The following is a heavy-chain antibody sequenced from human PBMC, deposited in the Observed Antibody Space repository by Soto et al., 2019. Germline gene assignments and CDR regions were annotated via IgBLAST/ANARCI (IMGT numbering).Heavy chain of an antibody. Sequence: SETLSLTCTVSGGSISSYYWSWIRQPPGKGLEWIGHIYYSGSTNYNPSLKSRVTTSVDTSKNQFSLKLSSVTAADTAVYYCARGDFWSASGYFYFDDWGQGTLVTVSS. D-gene: IGHD3-3*01. J-gene: IGHJ4*02. CDR3: ARGDFWSASGYFYFDD. CDR1: GGSISSYY. V-gene: IGHV4-59*01. CDR2: IYYSGST.